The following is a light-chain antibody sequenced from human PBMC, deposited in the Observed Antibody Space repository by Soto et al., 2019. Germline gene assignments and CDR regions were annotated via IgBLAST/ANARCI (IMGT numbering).Light chain of an antibody. J-gene: IGLJ3*02. V-gene: IGLV7-43*01. Sequence: VVTQEPSLTVSPGGTVTLPCASSTGAVTSGYYPNWFQQKAGQAPRVLIYSTSNKHSWTPARFSGSLLGGKAALTLSGVQPEDEAEYYCLLFYGDAWVFGGGTKLTVL. CDR2: STS. CDR1: TGAVTSGYY. CDR3: LLFYGDAWV.